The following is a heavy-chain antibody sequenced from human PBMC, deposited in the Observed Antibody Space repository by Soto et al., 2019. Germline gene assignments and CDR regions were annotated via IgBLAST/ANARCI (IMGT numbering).Heavy chain of an antibody. V-gene: IGHV4-39*01. Sequence: QLQLQESGPGLVKPSETLSLTCTVSGGSISSSSHYWVWIRQPPGKGLEWFGSIYYSGDTYYNPSLKSRVTISVDTSKNQLSVKVNSVTAADTAVYYCARHQSIVVVTAARAVDIWGQGTMVTVSS. CDR1: GGSISSSSHY. CDR2: IYYSGDT. D-gene: IGHD2-15*01. CDR3: ARHQSIVVVTAARAVDI. J-gene: IGHJ3*02.